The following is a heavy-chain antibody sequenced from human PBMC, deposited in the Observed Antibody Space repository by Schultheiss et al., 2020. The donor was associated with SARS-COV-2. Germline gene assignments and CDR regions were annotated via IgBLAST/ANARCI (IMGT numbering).Heavy chain of an antibody. CDR2: IYPGDSDT. J-gene: IGHJ3*02. Sequence: GESLKISCAGSGYDFSSNWIAWVRQMPGKGLEWMGIIYPGDSDTRYSPSFQGQVTISADKSISTAYLQWSSLKASDTAMYYCARHLNEDTAMVGDAFDIWGQGTMVTVSS. CDR1: GYDFSSNW. CDR3: ARHLNEDTAMVGDAFDI. D-gene: IGHD5-18*01. V-gene: IGHV5-51*01.